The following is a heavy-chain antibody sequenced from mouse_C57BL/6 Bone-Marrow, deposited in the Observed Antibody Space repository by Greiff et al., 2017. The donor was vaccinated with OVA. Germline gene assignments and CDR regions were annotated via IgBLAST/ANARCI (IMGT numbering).Heavy chain of an antibody. V-gene: IGHV1-7*01. CDR3: SRMIYDGYYVPVDY. CDR1: GYTFPSYW. CDR2: INPSSGDT. Sequence: QVQLKQSGAELAKPGASVKLSCKASGYTFPSYWMHWVKQRPGQGLEWIGYINPSSGDTKYNQKFKAKATLTADKYSSTAYMQLSSLTYEDSAVYYSSRMIYDGYYVPVDYSGQGTTLPGSS. J-gene: IGHJ2*01. D-gene: IGHD2-3*01.